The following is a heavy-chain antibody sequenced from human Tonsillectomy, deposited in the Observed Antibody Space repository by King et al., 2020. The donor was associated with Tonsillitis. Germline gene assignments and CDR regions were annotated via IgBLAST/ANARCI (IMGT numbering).Heavy chain of an antibody. CDR2: IYHSGST. V-gene: IGHV4-38-2*02. J-gene: IGHJ5*02. CDR3: ARANGTAIENWFDP. CDR1: GYSISSGYY. Sequence: QLQESGPGLVKPSETLSLTCTVSGYSISSGYYWGWIRQPPGKGLEWIGSIYHSGSTYYNPSLKSRVTISVDTSKNQFSLKLSSVTAADTAVYYCARANGTAIENWFDPWGQGTLVTVSS. D-gene: IGHD1-1*01.